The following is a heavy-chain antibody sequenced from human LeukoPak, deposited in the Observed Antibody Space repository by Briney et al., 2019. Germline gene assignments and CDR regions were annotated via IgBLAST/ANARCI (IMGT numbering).Heavy chain of an antibody. J-gene: IGHJ4*02. CDR2: ISSSGSTI. CDR3: AREGYSSSWYYFDY. Sequence: GGSLRLSCAASGFTFSSYWMSWIRQAPGKGLEWVSYISSSGSTIYYADSVKVRFTISRDNAKNSLYLQMNSLRAEDTAVYYCAREGYSSSWYYFDYWGQGTLVTVSS. V-gene: IGHV3-11*04. D-gene: IGHD6-13*01. CDR1: GFTFSSYW.